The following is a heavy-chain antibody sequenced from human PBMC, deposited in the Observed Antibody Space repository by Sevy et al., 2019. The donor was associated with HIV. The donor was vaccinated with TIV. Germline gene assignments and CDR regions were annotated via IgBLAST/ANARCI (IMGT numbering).Heavy chain of an antibody. J-gene: IGHJ4*02. V-gene: IGHV3-23*01. Sequence: GGSLRLSCAASGFAFYEYSMSWIRQAPGKGLEWVATLSFGCGKINYADSVKGRFTISRDNSKNSFYLQMDNLRVEDTALYYCAREGCSRPHDYLGQGTWVTVSS. CDR2: LSFGCGKI. CDR3: AREGCSRPHDY. D-gene: IGHD2-8*01. CDR1: GFAFYEYS.